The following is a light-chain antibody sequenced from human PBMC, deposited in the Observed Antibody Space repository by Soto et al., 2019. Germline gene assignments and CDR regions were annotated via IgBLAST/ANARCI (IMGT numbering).Light chain of an antibody. CDR3: QQVKSYPWT. Sequence: DIQLTQSPSFLTASVGDRVTIPCRASQGISSFLAWYQQKPGKAPRLLIYAASTLQSGVPSRFSGSGSGTEFTLTISRLQPEDFATYYCQQVKSYPWTFGQGTKVDIK. J-gene: IGKJ1*01. CDR2: AAS. CDR1: QGISSF. V-gene: IGKV1-9*01.